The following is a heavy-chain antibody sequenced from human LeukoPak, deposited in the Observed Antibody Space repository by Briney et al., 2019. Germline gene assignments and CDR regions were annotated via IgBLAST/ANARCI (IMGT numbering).Heavy chain of an antibody. J-gene: IGHJ6*02. CDR2: IIPILGIA. CDR3: ARTWDIVVVVVDYGMDV. D-gene: IGHD2-15*01. Sequence: SVKVSCKASGGTFSSYAISWVRQAPGQGLEWMGRIIPILGIAHYAQKFQGRVTITADKSTSTAYMELSSLRSEDTAVYYCARTWDIVVVVVDYGMDVWGQGTTVTVSS. CDR1: GGTFSSYA. V-gene: IGHV1-69*04.